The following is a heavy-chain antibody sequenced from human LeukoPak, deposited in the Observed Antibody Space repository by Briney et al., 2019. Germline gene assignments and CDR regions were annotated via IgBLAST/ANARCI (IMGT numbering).Heavy chain of an antibody. Sequence: SETLSLTCTVSGGSISSSSYYWGWIRQPPGKGLEWIGSIYYSGSTYYNPSLKSRVTISVDTSKNQFSLKLNSVTAADTAVYYCARDRVTMVRGSGAPIDYWGQGTLVTVSS. D-gene: IGHD3-10*01. CDR2: IYYSGST. V-gene: IGHV4-39*07. CDR1: GGSISSSSYY. CDR3: ARDRVTMVRGSGAPIDY. J-gene: IGHJ4*02.